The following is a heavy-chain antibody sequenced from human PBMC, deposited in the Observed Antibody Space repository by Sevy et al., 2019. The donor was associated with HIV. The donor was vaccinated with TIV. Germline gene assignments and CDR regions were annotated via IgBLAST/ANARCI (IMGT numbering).Heavy chain of an antibody. Sequence: GGSLRLSCAASIFTFNIYGMQWVRQAPGKGLEWLAYMRKDGLTTYYADSVKGRFTISRDSSKNTLYLQMNSLRIEDAALYYSTRETTYYDASGPVPGDIWGQGTMVTVSS. D-gene: IGHD3-16*01. J-gene: IGHJ3*02. CDR3: TRETTYYDASGPVPGDI. V-gene: IGHV3-30*02. CDR1: IFTFNIYG. CDR2: MRKDGLTT.